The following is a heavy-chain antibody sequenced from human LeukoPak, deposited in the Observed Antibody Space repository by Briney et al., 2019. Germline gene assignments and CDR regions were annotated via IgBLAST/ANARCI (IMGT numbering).Heavy chain of an antibody. CDR2: ISGSGGST. Sequence: GGSLRLSCAASGFTFSSYAMSWVRQAPGKGLEWVSAISGSGGSTYYADSVKGRFTISRDNAKDTVYLQMNSLRAEDTAVYYCAKCAIFGVVGDAFDIWGQGTMVTVSS. V-gene: IGHV3-23*01. CDR1: GFTFSSYA. D-gene: IGHD3-3*01. J-gene: IGHJ3*02. CDR3: AKCAIFGVVGDAFDI.